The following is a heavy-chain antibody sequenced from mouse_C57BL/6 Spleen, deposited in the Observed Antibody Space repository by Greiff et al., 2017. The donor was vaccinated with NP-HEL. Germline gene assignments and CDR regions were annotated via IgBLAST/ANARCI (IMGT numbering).Heavy chain of an antibody. Sequence: EVQLVESGGGLVQPGGSLKLSCAASGFTFSDYYMYWVRQTPEKRLEWVAYISNGGGSTYYPDTVKGRFTISRDNAKNTRYLQMSRLKSEDTAKYYCARQGYSNDAMDDWGQGTSVTVSS. V-gene: IGHV5-12*01. CDR2: ISNGGGST. CDR1: GFTFSDYY. J-gene: IGHJ4*01. D-gene: IGHD2-5*01. CDR3: ARQGYSNDAMDD.